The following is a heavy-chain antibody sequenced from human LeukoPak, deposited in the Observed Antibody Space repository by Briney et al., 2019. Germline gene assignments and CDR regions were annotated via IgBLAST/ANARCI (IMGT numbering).Heavy chain of an antibody. D-gene: IGHD3-9*01. CDR2: IYTSGST. J-gene: IGHJ6*03. V-gene: IGHV4-4*07. CDR1: GGSISSYY. CDR3: ARLGRILTGYYNPHNYYYYMDV. Sequence: SETLSLTCTVSGGSISSYYWSWIRQPAGKGLEWIGRIYTSGSTNYNPSLKSRVTISVDTSKNQFSLKLSSVTAADTAVYYCARLGRILTGYYNPHNYYYYMDVWGKGTTVTISS.